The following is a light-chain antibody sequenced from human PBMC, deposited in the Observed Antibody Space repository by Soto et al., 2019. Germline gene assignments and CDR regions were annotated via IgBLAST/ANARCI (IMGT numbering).Light chain of an antibody. CDR3: QQYSAYST. CDR1: QNINTW. Sequence: DIQMTQSPSSLSASVGDRVTITCRASQNINTWLAWYQQKPGKAPKLLIYRASDLESGVPSRFSGSGSGTEFTLTISSLQPDDFATYYCQQYSAYSTFGQGTKVDIK. J-gene: IGKJ1*01. V-gene: IGKV1-5*03. CDR2: RAS.